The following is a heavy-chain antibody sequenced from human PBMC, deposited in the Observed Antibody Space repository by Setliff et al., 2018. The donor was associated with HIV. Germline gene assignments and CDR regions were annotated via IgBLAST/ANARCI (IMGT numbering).Heavy chain of an antibody. CDR3: ARGPPFAY. J-gene: IGHJ4*02. CDR1: GGSISSSSYY. Sequence: SETLSLTCTVSGGSISSSSYYWGWIRQPPGKGLEWIGSIYYSGSTYYNPSLKSRVTISVDTSKNQFSLKLSSVTAADTAVYFCARGPPFAYWGQGLLVTVSS. V-gene: IGHV4-39*07. CDR2: IYYSGST.